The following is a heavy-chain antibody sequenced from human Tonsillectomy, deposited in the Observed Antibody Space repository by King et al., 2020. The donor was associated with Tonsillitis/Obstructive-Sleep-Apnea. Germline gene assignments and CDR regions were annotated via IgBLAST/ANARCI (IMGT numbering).Heavy chain of an antibody. CDR3: ARDNHSSSLSY. Sequence: QLQESGPGLVKPSETLSLTCTVSGGSISSYYWSWIRQPPGKGLEWIGYIYYSGSTNYNPSLKSRVTISVDTSKNQFSLKLSSVTAADTAVYYCARDNHSSSLSYWGQGTLVTVSS. CDR2: IYYSGST. J-gene: IGHJ4*02. D-gene: IGHD6-6*01. CDR1: GGSISSYY. V-gene: IGHV4-59*01.